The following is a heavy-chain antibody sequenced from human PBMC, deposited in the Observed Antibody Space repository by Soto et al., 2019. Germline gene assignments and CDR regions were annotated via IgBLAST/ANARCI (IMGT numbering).Heavy chain of an antibody. CDR2: ISYDGSNK. J-gene: IGHJ4*02. Sequence: QVQLVESGGGVVQPGRSLRLSCAASGFTFSSYGMHWVRQAPGKGLEWVAVISYDGSNKYYADSVKGRFTISRDNSKNTLYRQMNSLRAEDTAVYYCAKDAMVRGVMRLNFDYWGQGTLVTVSS. D-gene: IGHD3-10*01. CDR1: GFTFSSYG. CDR3: AKDAMVRGVMRLNFDY. V-gene: IGHV3-30*18.